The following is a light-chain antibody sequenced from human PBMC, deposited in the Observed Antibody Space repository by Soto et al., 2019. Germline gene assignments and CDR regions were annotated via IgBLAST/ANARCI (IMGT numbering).Light chain of an antibody. V-gene: IGKV3-20*01. CDR1: QSIGSSY. J-gene: IGKJ1*01. Sequence: EIVLTQSPGTLSLSPGGRATLSCRATQSIGSSYLAWYQQKPGQAPRLPISGASSRATGIPDRFSGSGSGTNFTLTISRLEPEDFAVYYCQQYGSSPPTFGRGTKVDIK. CDR2: GAS. CDR3: QQYGSSPPT.